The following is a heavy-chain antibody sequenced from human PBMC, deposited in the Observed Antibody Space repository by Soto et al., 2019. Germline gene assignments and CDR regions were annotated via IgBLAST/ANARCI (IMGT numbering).Heavy chain of an antibody. CDR3: VMVDNYVTPTPQDV. D-gene: IGHD3-16*01. V-gene: IGHV1-18*01. Sequence: QVQLVQSGDEVKKPGASLKVSYKASGYIFVNYGIAWVRQAPRQGLEWMGWISPYTGNTHSASKVQGRLTMTTDTSTSTAYMDLGSLTSDDTAVYYCVMVDNYVTPTPQDVWGQGTTVTVSS. CDR2: ISPYTGNT. CDR1: GYIFVNYG. J-gene: IGHJ6*02.